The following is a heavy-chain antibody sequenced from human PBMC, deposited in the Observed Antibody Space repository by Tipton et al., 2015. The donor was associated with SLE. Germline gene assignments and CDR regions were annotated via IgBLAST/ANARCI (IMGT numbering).Heavy chain of an antibody. D-gene: IGHD3-16*02. CDR2: ISGSGGST. Sequence: SLRLSCAASGFTFSSYAMSWVRRAPGKGLEWVSAISGSGGSTYYADSVKGRFTISRDNSKNTLYLQMNSLRAEDTAGYYCAKDWEVYDYIWGSYRYTPFDYWGQGTLVTVSA. J-gene: IGHJ4*02. CDR1: GFTFSSYA. CDR3: AKDWEVYDYIWGSYRYTPFDY. V-gene: IGHV3-23*01.